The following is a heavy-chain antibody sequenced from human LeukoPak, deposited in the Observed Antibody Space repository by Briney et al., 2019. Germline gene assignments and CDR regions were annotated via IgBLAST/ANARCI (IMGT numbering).Heavy chain of an antibody. Sequence: SETLSLTCTVSGGSISSSSYYWGWIRQPPGKGLEWIGSIYYSGSTYYNPSLKSRVTISVDTSKNQFSLKLSSVTAADTAVYYCASTSTSSSWYQDYWGQGTLVTVSS. V-gene: IGHV4-39*01. J-gene: IGHJ4*02. D-gene: IGHD6-13*01. CDR1: GGSISSSSYY. CDR3: ASTSTSSSWYQDY. CDR2: IYYSGST.